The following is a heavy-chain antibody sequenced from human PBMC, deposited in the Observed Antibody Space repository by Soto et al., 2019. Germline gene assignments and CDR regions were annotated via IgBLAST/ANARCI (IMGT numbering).Heavy chain of an antibody. CDR3: IYPCDSTTRYSPSFQRQVTISADKSNSTAYLQWSSLKASDTAMYYCARHDPIFGLAPRWFDP. CDR1: VGSISSSSYH. CDR2: IYYSGST. Sequence: ETLSLTCTVSVGSISSSSYHWGWIRQSPGWGLEWSGGIYYSGSTFRYPSLYSCVTISAAPSMNQCSLKLRRVHGGDTDGVRNIYPCDSTTRYSPSFQRQVTISADKSNSTAYLQWSSLKASDTAMYYCARHDPIFGLAPRWFDPWGQGTLVTVSS. D-gene: IGHD5-18*01. V-gene: IGHV4-39*03. J-gene: IGHJ5*02.